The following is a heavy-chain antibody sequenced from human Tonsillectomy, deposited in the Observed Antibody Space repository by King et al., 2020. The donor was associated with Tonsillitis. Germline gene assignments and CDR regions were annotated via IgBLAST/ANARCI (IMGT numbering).Heavy chain of an antibody. D-gene: IGHD1-7*01. CDR1: GYSISSGYY. CDR3: ARETGTPFYYYYGMDV. V-gene: IGHV4-38-2*02. J-gene: IGHJ6*02. CDR2: IYHSGST. Sequence: VQLQESGPGLVKPSETLSLTCTVSGYSISSGYYWGWLRQPPGKGLEWIGSIYHSGSTYYNPSLKSRVTISVDTSKNQFSLKLSSVTAADTAVYYCARETGTPFYYYYGMDVWGQGTTVTVSS.